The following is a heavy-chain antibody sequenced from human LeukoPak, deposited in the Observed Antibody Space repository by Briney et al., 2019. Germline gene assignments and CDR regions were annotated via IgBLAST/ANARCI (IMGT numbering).Heavy chain of an antibody. Sequence: GGSLRLSCAASGFTFSSYAMHWVRQAPGKGLEWVAFIRSDGSNKSYADSVKGRFTISRDNSKNTLYLQMNSLRTEDTAVYYCAKSGLNRFDYWGQGTLVTVSS. D-gene: IGHD2-15*01. CDR1: GFTFSSYA. CDR3: AKSGLNRFDY. J-gene: IGHJ4*02. CDR2: IRSDGSNK. V-gene: IGHV3-30*02.